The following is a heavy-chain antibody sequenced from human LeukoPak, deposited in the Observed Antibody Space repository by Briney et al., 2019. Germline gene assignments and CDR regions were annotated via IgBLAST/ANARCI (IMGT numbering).Heavy chain of an antibody. Sequence: ASVKVSCKVSGYTLTELSMHWVRQAPGKGLEWMGGFDPEDGETIYAQKFLGRVTMTEDTSTDTAYMELSSLRSEDTAVYYCATDAGYYYDSSGYYLWGQGTLVTVSS. CDR2: FDPEDGET. CDR3: ATDAGYYYDSSGYYL. V-gene: IGHV1-24*01. J-gene: IGHJ4*02. D-gene: IGHD3-22*01. CDR1: GYTLTELS.